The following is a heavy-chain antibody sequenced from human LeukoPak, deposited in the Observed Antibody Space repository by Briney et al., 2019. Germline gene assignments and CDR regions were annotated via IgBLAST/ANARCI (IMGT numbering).Heavy chain of an antibody. D-gene: IGHD6-19*01. CDR3: ARHLMPVAATPRNWLDP. CDR1: GGSISDSNYY. CDR2: IFYSGTT. J-gene: IGHJ5*02. V-gene: IGHV4-39*01. Sequence: SETLSLTCTVSGGSISDSNYYWGWVRPPPGKGLEWIGNIFYSGTTHYNPSLKSRVTISVDTSKNQFSLRLSSVTAADTAIFYCARHLMPVAATPRNWLDPWGQGTLVTVSS.